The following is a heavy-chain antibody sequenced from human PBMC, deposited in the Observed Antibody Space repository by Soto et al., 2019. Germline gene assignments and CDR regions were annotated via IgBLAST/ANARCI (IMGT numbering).Heavy chain of an antibody. CDR2: ISANNGNT. J-gene: IGHJ4*03. CDR3: ARDCYFAH. CDR1: GYTFTSYG. Sequence: QVQLVQSGAEVKKPGDSVRVSCKASGYTFTSYGIGWVRQAPGQGLEWMGWISANNGNTKYAQKVQGRATMTTHAPTSTAYMDLTSLISAAAPVYYFARDCYFAHWGHVTLVTLSS. V-gene: IGHV1-18*01.